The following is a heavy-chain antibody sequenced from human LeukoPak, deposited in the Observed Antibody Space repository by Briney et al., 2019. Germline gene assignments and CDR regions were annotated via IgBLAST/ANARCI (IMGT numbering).Heavy chain of an antibody. V-gene: IGHV1-2*06. D-gene: IGHD2-2*01. Sequence: PPASAKVSCKASGYTFTGYYMHWVRQAPGQGLEWMGRINPNSGGTSYAQKFQGRVTMTRDTSISTAYMELSRLRSDDTAVYYCARGSIVVVPAALEDFDYWGQGILVTVSS. J-gene: IGHJ4*02. CDR2: INPNSGGT. CDR3: ARGSIVVVPAALEDFDY. CDR1: GYTFTGYY.